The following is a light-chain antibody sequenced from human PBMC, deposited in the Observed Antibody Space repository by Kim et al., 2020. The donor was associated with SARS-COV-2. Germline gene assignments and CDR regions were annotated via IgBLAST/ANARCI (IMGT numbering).Light chain of an antibody. CDR2: GAS. CDR1: QTISSSY. Sequence: PGERATLSCRTSQTISSSYLAWYQQKPGQAPRLLIYGASSRATGIPDRFSCRGSGTDFTLTISRLEPEDFAVYYCQRFGSSMYTFGQGTKREI. CDR3: QRFGSSMYT. J-gene: IGKJ2*01. V-gene: IGKV3-20*01.